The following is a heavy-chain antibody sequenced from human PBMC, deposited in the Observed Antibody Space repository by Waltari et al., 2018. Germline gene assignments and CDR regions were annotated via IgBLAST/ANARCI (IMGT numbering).Heavy chain of an antibody. D-gene: IGHD3-3*01. CDR3: ARATAGPLWSDIAQGLDY. J-gene: IGHJ4*02. CDR1: GGSISSYY. V-gene: IGHV4-59*01. CDR2: IYYPGRT. Sequence: QVQLQESGPGLVKPSETLSRTCTVSGGSISSYYWSWIRQPQGEGLEWSGYIYYPGRTNIHPSRKSRVTISVDTSKNQCSLKLSSVTAADTAVYYCARATAGPLWSDIAQGLDYWGQGTLVTVSS.